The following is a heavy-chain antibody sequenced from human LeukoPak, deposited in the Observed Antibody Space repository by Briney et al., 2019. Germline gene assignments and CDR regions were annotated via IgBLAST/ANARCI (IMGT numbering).Heavy chain of an antibody. CDR3: ARLTGYSSESWFDP. CDR1: GGSISSYY. Sequence: PSETLSLTCTVSGGSISSYYWSWIRQPPGKGLEWIGYIYYSGSTNYNPSLKSRVTISVDTSKNQFSLKLRSATAADTAVYYCARLTGYSSESWFDPWGQGTLVTVSS. D-gene: IGHD3-9*01. J-gene: IGHJ5*02. CDR2: IYYSGST. V-gene: IGHV4-59*01.